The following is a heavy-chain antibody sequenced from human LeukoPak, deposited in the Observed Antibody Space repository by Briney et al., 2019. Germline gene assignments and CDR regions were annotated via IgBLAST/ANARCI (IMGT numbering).Heavy chain of an antibody. J-gene: IGHJ5*02. D-gene: IGHD3-9*01. V-gene: IGHV4-59*12. Sequence: PSETLSLTCTVSGGSISSYYWSWIRQPPGKGLEWLGYIHYSGSTNYNPSLKSRVTISVDTSKNQFSLKLSSVTAADTAVYYCARGFPLRYFDWSPSNWFDPWGQGTLVTVSS. CDR2: IHYSGST. CDR3: ARGFPLRYFDWSPSNWFDP. CDR1: GGSISSYY.